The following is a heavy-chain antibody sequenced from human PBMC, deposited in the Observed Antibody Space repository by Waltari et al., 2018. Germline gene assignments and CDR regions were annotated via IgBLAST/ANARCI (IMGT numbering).Heavy chain of an antibody. Sequence: QVQLVQSGAEVKKPGASVKVSCKASGYTFTSYAMHWVRQAPGKRLEWMGWINAGKGNTKYSQKFQGRVTITRDTSASTAYMELSSLRSEDTAVYYCARGPGVGAIDYWGQGTLVTVSS. CDR2: INAGKGNT. V-gene: IGHV1-3*01. D-gene: IGHD1-26*01. CDR1: GYTFTSYA. CDR3: ARGPGVGAIDY. J-gene: IGHJ4*02.